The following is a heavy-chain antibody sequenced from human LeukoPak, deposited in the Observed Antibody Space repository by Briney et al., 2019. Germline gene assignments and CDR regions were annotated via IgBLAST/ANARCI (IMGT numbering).Heavy chain of an antibody. CDR1: GFTFSSYS. J-gene: IGHJ6*02. CDR2: ISSSSSYI. Sequence: GGSLRLSCAASGFTFSSYSMNWVRQAPGKGLEWVSSISSSSSYIYYADSVKGRFTISRDNAKNSLYLQMNSLRAEDTAVYYCARGRGNYYYYGMDVWGQGTTVTVSS. D-gene: IGHD3-10*01. V-gene: IGHV3-21*01. CDR3: ARGRGNYYYYGMDV.